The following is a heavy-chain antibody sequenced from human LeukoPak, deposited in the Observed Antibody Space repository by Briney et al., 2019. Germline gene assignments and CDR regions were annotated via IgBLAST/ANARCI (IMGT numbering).Heavy chain of an antibody. CDR3: ARDRVAAAGLRFHWFDP. D-gene: IGHD6-13*01. CDR2: IYYSGST. CDR1: GGSISSGSYY. Sequence: PSETLSLTCTVSGGSISSGSYYWSWIRQPPGKGLEWIGYIYYSGSTNYNPSLKSRVTISVDTSKNQFSLKLSSVTAADTAVYYCARDRVAAAGLRFHWFDPWGQGTLVTVSS. V-gene: IGHV4-61*01. J-gene: IGHJ5*02.